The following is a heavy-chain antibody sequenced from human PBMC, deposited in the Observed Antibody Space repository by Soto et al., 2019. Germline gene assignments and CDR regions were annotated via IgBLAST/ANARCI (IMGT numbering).Heavy chain of an antibody. V-gene: IGHV3-30-3*01. CDR3: AREGCSRTSCVYTRPTLDN. Sequence: GGSLRLSCAASGFTFISYAMHWVRQAPGKGLEWVALISYDGSNTYYADSVKGRFTISRDNSKNTLYLQMNSLRAEDTALYYCAREGCSRTSCVYTRPTLDNWGQGTLGTASP. J-gene: IGHJ4*02. CDR1: GFTFISYA. D-gene: IGHD2-2*01. CDR2: ISYDGSNT.